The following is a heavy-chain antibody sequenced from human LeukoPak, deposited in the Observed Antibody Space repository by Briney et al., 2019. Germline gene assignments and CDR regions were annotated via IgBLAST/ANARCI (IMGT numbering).Heavy chain of an antibody. J-gene: IGHJ4*02. CDR2: IWYDGSNK. D-gene: IGHD3-3*01. CDR3: ARGKTKITIFGVVIDDRGVDY. Sequence: AGGSLRLSCAASGFTFSSYGMHWVRQAPGKGLEWVAVIWYDGSNKYYADSVKGRFTISRDNSKNTLYLQMNSLRAEDTAVYYCARGKTKITIFGVVIDDRGVDYWGQGTLVTVSS. CDR1: GFTFSSYG. V-gene: IGHV3-33*01.